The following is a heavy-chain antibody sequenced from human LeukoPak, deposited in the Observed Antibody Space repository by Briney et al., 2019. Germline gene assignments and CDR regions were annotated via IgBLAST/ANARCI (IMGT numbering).Heavy chain of an antibody. CDR3: ARERHNYYDSSWAYYTDV. D-gene: IGHD3-22*01. CDR1: GGSISSSSYY. Sequence: SETLSLTCTVSGGSISSSSYYWGWIRQPPGKGLEWIGSIYYSGSTYYNPSLKSRVTISVDTSKNQFSLKLSSVTAADTAVYYCARERHNYYDSSWAYYTDVWGKGTTVTVSS. V-gene: IGHV4-39*07. CDR2: IYYSGST. J-gene: IGHJ6*03.